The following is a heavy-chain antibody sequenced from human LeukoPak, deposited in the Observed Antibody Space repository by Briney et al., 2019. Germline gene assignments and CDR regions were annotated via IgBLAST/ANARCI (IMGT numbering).Heavy chain of an antibody. CDR3: ARDQGDSSGYSNPPLGY. V-gene: IGHV3-66*01. CDR2: IYSGGST. Sequence: GGSLRLSCAASGFTVSSNYMSWVRQAPGKGLEWVSVIYSGGSTYYADSVKGRFTISRDNSKNTLYLQMNSLRAEDTAVYYCARDQGDSSGYSNPPLGYWGQGTLVTVSS. J-gene: IGHJ4*02. CDR1: GFTVSSNY. D-gene: IGHD3-22*01.